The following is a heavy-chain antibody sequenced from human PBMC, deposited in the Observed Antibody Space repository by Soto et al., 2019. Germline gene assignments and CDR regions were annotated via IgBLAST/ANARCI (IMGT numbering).Heavy chain of an antibody. CDR3: ARRWGTYFDF. CDR2: IYYSGST. D-gene: IGHD7-27*01. J-gene: IGHJ4*02. CDR1: GGSISSYY. Sequence: QVQLQESGPGLVKPSETLSLTCTVSGGSISSYYWSWIRQPPGKGLEWIGYIYYSGSTDYDPSLKSRVTISVDTSKNQFSLKLSSVTAADTAVYYCARRWGTYFDFWGQGTLVTASS. V-gene: IGHV4-59*01.